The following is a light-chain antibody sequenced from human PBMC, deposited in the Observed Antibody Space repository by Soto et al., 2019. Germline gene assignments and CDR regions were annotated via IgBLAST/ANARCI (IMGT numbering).Light chain of an antibody. CDR1: QSIRSN. CDR2: GAS. Sequence: EIVMTQSPATLSVSPGERATLSCRASQSIRSNLAWYQQRPGQAPRLLIYGASTRATGIPARFSGSGSGTGFTLTISSLQSEDFAVYYCQQYNNWPPDTFGPGTKVDIK. J-gene: IGKJ3*01. V-gene: IGKV3-15*01. CDR3: QQYNNWPPDT.